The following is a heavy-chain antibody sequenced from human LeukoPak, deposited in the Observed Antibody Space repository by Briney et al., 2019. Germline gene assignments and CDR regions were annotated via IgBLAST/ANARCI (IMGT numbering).Heavy chain of an antibody. CDR2: IYYSGST. Sequence: PSETLSLTCTVSGGSISSYYWSWIRQPPGKGLKWIGYIYYSGSTNYNPSLKSRVTISVDTSKNQFSLKLSSVTAADTAVYYCARDHPGGDYWGQGTLVTVSS. J-gene: IGHJ4*02. CDR1: GGSISSYY. CDR3: ARDHPGGDY. V-gene: IGHV4-59*01. D-gene: IGHD3-10*01.